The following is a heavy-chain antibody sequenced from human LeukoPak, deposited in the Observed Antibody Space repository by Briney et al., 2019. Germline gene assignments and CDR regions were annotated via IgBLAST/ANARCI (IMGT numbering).Heavy chain of an antibody. CDR1: GGSINNYY. CDR3: ARGRYCSADICSGGDAFDI. J-gene: IGHJ3*02. CDR2: IYTRGST. D-gene: IGHD2-15*01. V-gene: IGHV4-4*07. Sequence: SETLSLTCTVYGGSINNYYWSWIRQPAGKGLEWIGRIYTRGSTNYNPSLKSRVTMSVDTSKNQFSLKLSSVTAADTAVYYCARGRYCSADICSGGDAFDIWGQGTMVSASS.